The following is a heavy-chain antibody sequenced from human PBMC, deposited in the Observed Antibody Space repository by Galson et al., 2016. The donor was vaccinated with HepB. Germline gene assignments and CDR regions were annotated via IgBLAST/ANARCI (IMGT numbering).Heavy chain of an antibody. J-gene: IGHJ6*02. CDR3: AREQCASVMDV. V-gene: IGHV3-30-3*01. CDR1: GFTFSTYA. CDR2: ISHDGSNK. D-gene: IGHD6-19*01. Sequence: SLRLSCAVSGFTFSTYAMHWVRQAPGKGLEWVAVISHDGSNKFYADSVKGRFTISIDSSQNTLYLQMNSLRAEDTAIFYCAREQCASVMDVWGQGTTVTVS.